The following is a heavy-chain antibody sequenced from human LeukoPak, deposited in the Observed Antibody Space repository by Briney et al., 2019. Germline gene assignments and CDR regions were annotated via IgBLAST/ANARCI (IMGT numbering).Heavy chain of an antibody. CDR3: ARDGTTTDDY. J-gene: IGHJ4*02. Sequence: ASVKVLCKASGYTFTNFGINWAPHAPGQGLEWMGWISGYNDNPNYAQKFQGRVTMTADTSTSTAYMDLRSLTSDDTAVYYCARDGTTTDDYWGQGTLVTVSS. CDR2: ISGYNDNP. CDR1: GYTFTNFG. D-gene: IGHD1-26*01. V-gene: IGHV1-18*01.